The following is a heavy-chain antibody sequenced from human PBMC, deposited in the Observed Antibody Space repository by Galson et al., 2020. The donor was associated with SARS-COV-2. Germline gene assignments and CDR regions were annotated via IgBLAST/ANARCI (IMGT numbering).Heavy chain of an antibody. J-gene: IGHJ4*02. V-gene: IGHV4-59*01. D-gene: IGHD3-3*01. CDR3: ARAAQTYYDFWSGYYNPPHFDY. CDR1: GGSISSYY. CDR2: IYYSGST. Sequence: SETLSLTCTVSGGSISSYYWSWIRQPPGKGLEWIGYIYYSGSTNYNPSLKSRVTISVDTSKNQFSLKLSSVTAADTAVYYCARAAQTYYDFWSGYYNPPHFDYWGQGTLVTVSS.